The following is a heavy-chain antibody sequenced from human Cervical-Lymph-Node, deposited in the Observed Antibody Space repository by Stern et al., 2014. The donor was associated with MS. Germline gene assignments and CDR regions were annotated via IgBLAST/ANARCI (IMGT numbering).Heavy chain of an antibody. CDR2: IRNKGKNYAT. CDR3: APSSAI. V-gene: IGHV3-73*01. Sequence: EVQLLESGGGFVQPGGSLKVSCAASGFTFSASVIHWVRQASGKGLEWVGRIRNKGKNYATAYAGSVKGRFTISRDDSKNTAYLHMNSLKVEDTAVYYCAPSSAIWGRGTMVTVSS. J-gene: IGHJ3*02. CDR1: GFTFSASV.